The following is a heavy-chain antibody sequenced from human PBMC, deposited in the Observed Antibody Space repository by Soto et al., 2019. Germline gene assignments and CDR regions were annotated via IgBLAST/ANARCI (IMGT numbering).Heavy chain of an antibody. D-gene: IGHD2-2*01. CDR3: ARVPPYPPYPYYFDY. CDR2: IYYSGST. Sequence: SETLSLTCTVSGGSISSYYWSWIRQPPGKGLEWIGYIYYSGSTNYNPSLKSRVTISVDTSKNQFSLKLSSVTAADTAVYYCARVPPYPPYPYYFDYWGQGTLVTVSS. V-gene: IGHV4-59*12. J-gene: IGHJ4*02. CDR1: GGSISSYY.